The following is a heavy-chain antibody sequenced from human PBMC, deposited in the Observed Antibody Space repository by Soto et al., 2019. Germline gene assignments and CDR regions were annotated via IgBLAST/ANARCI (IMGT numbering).Heavy chain of an antibody. J-gene: IGHJ6*02. D-gene: IGHD2-21*02. V-gene: IGHV1-18*01. CDR2: ISAYSGNT. CDR3: ARGGVVTAIRSGMDV. CDR1: GYTFTSYC. Sequence: ASVKVSCKASGYTFTSYCISWVRQAPGQGLEWMGWISAYSGNTNYAQKLQGRVTMTTDTSTSTAYMELRSLRSDDTAGYYCARGGVVTAIRSGMDVWGQGTTVTVSS.